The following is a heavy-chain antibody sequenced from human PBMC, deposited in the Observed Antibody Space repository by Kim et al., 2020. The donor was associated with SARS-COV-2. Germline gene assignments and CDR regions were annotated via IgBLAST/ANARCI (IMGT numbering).Heavy chain of an antibody. CDR2: IYYSGST. CDR1: GGSVSSGSYY. J-gene: IGHJ4*02. D-gene: IGHD3-10*01. V-gene: IGHV4-61*01. CDR3: ARVRYGSGGFDY. Sequence: SETLSLTCTVSGGSVSSGSYYWSWIRQPPGKGLEWIGYIYYSGSTNYNPSLKSRVTISVDTSKNQFSLKLSSVTAADTAVYYCARVRYGSGGFDYWGQGT.